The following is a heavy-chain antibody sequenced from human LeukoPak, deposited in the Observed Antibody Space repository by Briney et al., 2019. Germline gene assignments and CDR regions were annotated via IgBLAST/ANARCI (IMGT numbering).Heavy chain of an antibody. Sequence: PSETLSLTCTVSGGSISSYYWSWIRQPAGKGLEWIGRIYTSGSTNYNPSLKGRVTMSVDTSKNQFSLKLSSVTAADTAVYYCARSMTTVTRYWFDPWGQGTLVTVSS. J-gene: IGHJ5*02. D-gene: IGHD4-17*01. CDR1: GGSISSYY. CDR3: ARSMTTVTRYWFDP. CDR2: IYTSGST. V-gene: IGHV4-4*07.